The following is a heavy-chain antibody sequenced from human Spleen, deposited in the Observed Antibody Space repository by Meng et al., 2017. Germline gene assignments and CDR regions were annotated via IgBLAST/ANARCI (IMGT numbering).Heavy chain of an antibody. V-gene: IGHV1-46*01. J-gene: IGHJ6*02. Sequence: ASVKVSCKASGYTFTSHYIHWVRQAPGQGLEWMGIINPSSTGTVYAQKFQGRVTMTRDTSTSTVYMELSSLRSEDTAVYYCARGGDYGTFYYYYYAMDVWGQGTTVTVSS. CDR1: GYTFTSHY. CDR2: INPSSTGT. CDR3: ARGGDYGTFYYYYYAMDV. D-gene: IGHD4-17*01.